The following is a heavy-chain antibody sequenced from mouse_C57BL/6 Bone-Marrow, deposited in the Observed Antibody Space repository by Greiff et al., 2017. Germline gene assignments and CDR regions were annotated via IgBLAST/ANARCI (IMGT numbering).Heavy chain of an antibody. V-gene: IGHV14-2*01. J-gene: IGHJ2*01. CDR2: IDPEDGET. CDR1: GFNIKDYY. Sequence: VHVKQSGAELVKPGASVKLSCTASGFNIKDYYMHWVKQRTEQGLEWIGRIDPEDGETKYAPKFKGKGTIKADTSSNTAYLQLSIQTSEYTAVYYCARSYYGNSYFDYWGQGTTLTVSS. D-gene: IGHD2-1*01. CDR3: ARSYYGNSYFDY.